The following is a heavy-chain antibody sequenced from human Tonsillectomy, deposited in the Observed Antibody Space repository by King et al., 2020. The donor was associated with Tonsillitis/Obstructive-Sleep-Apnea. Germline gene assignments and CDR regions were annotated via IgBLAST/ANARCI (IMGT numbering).Heavy chain of an antibody. CDR3: ARYPTRPLGAFDI. V-gene: IGHV3-11*06. Sequence: VQLVESGGGLVKPGGSLRLSCAASGFTFSDYYMSWIRQAPGKGLEWVSYISSSSSYTNYADSVKGRFTISRDNAKNSLYLQMNSLRAEDTAVYYCARYPTRPLGAFDIWGQGTMVTVSS. CDR2: ISSSSSYT. CDR1: GFTFSDYY. J-gene: IGHJ3*02. D-gene: IGHD3-3*01.